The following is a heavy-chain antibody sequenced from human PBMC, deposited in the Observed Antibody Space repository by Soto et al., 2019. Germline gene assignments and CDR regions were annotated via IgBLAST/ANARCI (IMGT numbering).Heavy chain of an antibody. Sequence: GGSLRLSCAASGFTFSSYAMSWVRQAPGKGLEWVSAISGSGGSTYYADSVKGRFTISRDNSKNTLNLQMNSMRDEDTAVDYGAKGGPIGSCLVGWFDTWGRGTLVTVSS. CDR1: GFTFSSYA. D-gene: IGHD3-10*01. J-gene: IGHJ5*02. CDR3: AKGGPIGSCLVGWFDT. V-gene: IGHV3-23*01. CDR2: ISGSGGST.